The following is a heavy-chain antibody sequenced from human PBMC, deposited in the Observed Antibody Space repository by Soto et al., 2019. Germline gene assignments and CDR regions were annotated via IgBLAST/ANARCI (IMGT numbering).Heavy chain of an antibody. J-gene: IGHJ4*02. CDR3: ARGSVVVVAATRYYFDY. D-gene: IGHD2-15*01. CDR2: IYYSGST. V-gene: IGHV4-31*03. Sequence: VQLQESGPGLVKPSQTLSLTCTVSGGSISSGGYYWSWIRQHPGKGLEWIGYIYYSGSTYYNPSLKSRVTISVDTSKNQFSLKLSSVTAADTAVYYCARGSVVVVAATRYYFDYWGQGTLVTVSS. CDR1: GGSISSGGYY.